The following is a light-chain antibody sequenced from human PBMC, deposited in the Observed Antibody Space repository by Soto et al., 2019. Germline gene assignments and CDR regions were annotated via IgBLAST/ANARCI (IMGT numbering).Light chain of an antibody. J-gene: IGKJ1*01. Sequence: AIQMTQSPSSLSASVGDRVTITCRTSQGIRNDLGWYQQKPGKAPKLLIYAASSLQSGVPSRFSGSGSGTDFTLTISSLQPEDFATYYCLQDDETFGQGTKVEIK. CDR3: LQDDET. V-gene: IGKV1-6*01. CDR2: AAS. CDR1: QGIRND.